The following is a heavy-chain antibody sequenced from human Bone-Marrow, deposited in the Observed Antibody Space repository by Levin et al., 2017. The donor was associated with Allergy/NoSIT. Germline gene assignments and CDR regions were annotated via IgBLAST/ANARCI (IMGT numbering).Heavy chain of an antibody. CDR2: IHAADGHT. J-gene: IGHJ4*02. Sequence: VASVKVSCKASGYSFTKYAVHWVRQAPGQRLDWLGWIHAADGHTKYSQKFQGRLSITRDTSASTASMELTSLRSEDTALYYCASTSFSYEGGGYSLDFWGQGTLVTVSS. D-gene: IGHD3-22*01. V-gene: IGHV1-3*01. CDR1: GYSFTKYA. CDR3: ASTSFSYEGGGYSLDF.